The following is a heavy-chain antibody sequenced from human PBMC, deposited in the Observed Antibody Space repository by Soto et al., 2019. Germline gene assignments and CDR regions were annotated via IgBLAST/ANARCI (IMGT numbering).Heavy chain of an antibody. J-gene: IGHJ4*02. D-gene: IGHD6-13*01. CDR2: IYHSGST. Sequence: SETLSLTCAVSGYSISSGYYWGWIRQPPGKGLEWIGSIYHSGSTYYNPSLKSRVTISVDTSKNQFSLKLSSVTAADTAVYYCARRSSSWFSFDYWGQGTLGTVS. CDR1: GYSISSGYY. CDR3: ARRSSSWFSFDY. V-gene: IGHV4-38-2*01.